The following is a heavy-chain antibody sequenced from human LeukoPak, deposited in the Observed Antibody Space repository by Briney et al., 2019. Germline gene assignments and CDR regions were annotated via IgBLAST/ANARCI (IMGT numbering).Heavy chain of an antibody. Sequence: GGSLRLSCVASGFTFNSYAINWVRQAPGKGLEWVAVISYDGSNKYYADSVKGRFSISRDNSKNTVYLQMNSLRAEDTAVYYCARGGRYDFWSGWAQSDYYYGMDVWGQGTTVTVSS. CDR2: ISYDGSNK. J-gene: IGHJ6*02. CDR3: ARGGRYDFWSGWAQSDYYYGMDV. V-gene: IGHV3-30-3*01. D-gene: IGHD3-3*01. CDR1: GFTFNSYA.